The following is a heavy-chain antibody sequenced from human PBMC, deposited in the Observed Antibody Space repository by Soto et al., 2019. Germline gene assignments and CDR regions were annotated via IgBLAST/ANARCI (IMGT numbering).Heavy chain of an antibody. J-gene: IGHJ4*02. Sequence: PGGSLRLSCAASGFTFSSYAMSWVRQAPGKGLEWVSAISGSGGSTYYADSVKGRFTISRDNSKNTLYLQMNSLRAEDTAVYYCARSYDSSGYYFRSVEYWGQGTLVTVSS. V-gene: IGHV3-23*01. CDR2: ISGSGGST. D-gene: IGHD3-22*01. CDR3: ARSYDSSGYYFRSVEY. CDR1: GFTFSSYA.